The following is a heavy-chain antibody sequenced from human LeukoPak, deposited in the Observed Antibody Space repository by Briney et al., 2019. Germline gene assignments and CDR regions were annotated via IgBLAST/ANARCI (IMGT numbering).Heavy chain of an antibody. J-gene: IGHJ5*02. CDR3: ERGGYDYVWGSYRYTWGWFDP. Sequence: GASVKVSCKASGYTFTSYDINWVRQATGQGLEWMGWMNPNSGNKGYAQKFQGRVTITRNTSISTAYMELSSLRSEDTAVYDCERGGYDYVWGSYRYTWGWFDPWGQGTLVTVSS. V-gene: IGHV1-8*01. CDR1: GYTFTSYD. CDR2: MNPNSGNK. D-gene: IGHD3-16*02.